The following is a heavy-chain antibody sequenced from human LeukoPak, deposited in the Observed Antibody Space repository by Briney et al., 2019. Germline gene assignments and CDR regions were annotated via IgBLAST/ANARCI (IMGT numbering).Heavy chain of an antibody. V-gene: IGHV4-4*02. J-gene: IGHJ3*02. CDR3: ARISYDSSGVDAFDI. Sequence: SGTLSLTCAVSGGSISSSNWWSRVRQPPGKGLEWIGEIYHSGSTNYNPSLKSRVTISVDKSKNQFSLKLSSVTAADTAVYYCARISYDSSGVDAFDIWGQGTMVTVSS. D-gene: IGHD3-22*01. CDR1: GGSISSSNW. CDR2: IYHSGST.